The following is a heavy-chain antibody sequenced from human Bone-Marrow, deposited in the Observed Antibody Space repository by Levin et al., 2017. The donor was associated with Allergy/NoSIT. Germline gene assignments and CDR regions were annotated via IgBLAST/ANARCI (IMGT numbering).Heavy chain of an antibody. J-gene: IGHJ5*02. V-gene: IGHV2-5*01. Sequence: GSGPTLVKPTQTLTLTCTFSGFSLSTSGVGVGWIRQPPGKALEWLALIYWNDDKRYSPSVKSRLTMTKDTSKNQVVFTMTNMHPVDTATYYCARTYYYGLGSYLNWFDPWGQGTLVTVSS. CDR1: GFSLSTSGVG. D-gene: IGHD3-10*01. CDR2: IYWNDDK. CDR3: ARTYYYGLGSYLNWFDP.